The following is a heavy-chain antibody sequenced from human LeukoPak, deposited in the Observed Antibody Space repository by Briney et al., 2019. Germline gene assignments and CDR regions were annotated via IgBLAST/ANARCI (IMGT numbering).Heavy chain of an antibody. Sequence: SETLSLTCAVYGGSFSGYYWGWIRQPPGKGLEWIGEINHSGSTNYNPSLKSRVTISVDTSKNQFSLKLSSVTAADTAVYYCARKSSVTTVINWFDPWGQGTLVTVSS. CDR1: GGSFSGYY. J-gene: IGHJ5*02. D-gene: IGHD4-17*01. CDR3: ARKSSVTTVINWFDP. CDR2: INHSGST. V-gene: IGHV4-34*01.